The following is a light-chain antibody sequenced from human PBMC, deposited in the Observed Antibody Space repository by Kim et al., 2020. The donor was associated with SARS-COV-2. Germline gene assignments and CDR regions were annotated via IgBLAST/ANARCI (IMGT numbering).Light chain of an antibody. Sequence: ASVGDRVTITCRAGQTISNYVKWYRQQPGKAPTLLIYDSSSLHSGVPSRFSGSGFGTHFTLIISSLQPEDFATYYCQQSYGTPFTFGQGTRLEIK. J-gene: IGKJ5*01. V-gene: IGKV1-39*01. CDR3: QQSYGTPFT. CDR2: DSS. CDR1: QTISNY.